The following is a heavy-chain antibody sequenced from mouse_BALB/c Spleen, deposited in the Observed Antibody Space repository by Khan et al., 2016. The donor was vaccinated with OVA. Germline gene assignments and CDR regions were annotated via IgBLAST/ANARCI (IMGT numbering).Heavy chain of an antibody. CDR1: GFTFRSYT. D-gene: IGHD2-1*01. CDR2: ISSGSTYT. V-gene: IGHV5-6-4*01. Sequence: EVELVESGGGLVKPGGSLKLSCAASGFTFRSYTMSWVRQTPEKRLEWVATISSGSTYTYYPDSVKGRFTISRDHAKNTLYLQMSCLKSEVTALYYCTRDGNYAHSYFDVWGAGTTVAVSS. J-gene: IGHJ1*01. CDR3: TRDGNYAHSYFDV.